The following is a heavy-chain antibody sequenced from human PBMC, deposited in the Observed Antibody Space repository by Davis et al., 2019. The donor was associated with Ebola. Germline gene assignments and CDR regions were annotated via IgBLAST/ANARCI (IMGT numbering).Heavy chain of an antibody. V-gene: IGHV4-39*07. CDR1: GGSISSSSYY. CDR3: ASSGDWYYYYYMDV. Sequence: PSETLSLTCTVSGGSISSSSYYWGWIRQPPGKGLEWIGSIYYSGSTYYNPSLKSRVTISVDTSKNQFSLKLSSVTAADTAVYYCASSGDWYYYYYMDVWGKGTTVTVSS. D-gene: IGHD3-10*01. CDR2: IYYSGST. J-gene: IGHJ6*03.